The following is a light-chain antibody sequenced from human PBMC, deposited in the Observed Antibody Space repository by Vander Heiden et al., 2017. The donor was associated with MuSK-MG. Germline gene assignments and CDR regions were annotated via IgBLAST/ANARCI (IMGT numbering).Light chain of an antibody. CDR2: GAS. CDR1: ERIGSSY. V-gene: IGKV3-20*01. Sequence: PGERATLSCGASERIGSSYLAWYQQQPGQAPRLLIYGASNRANGTPDRFSGSGSGTDFTLTIIRLEPEDFAVYYCQQYGRSLTFGGGTKVEI. CDR3: QQYGRSLT. J-gene: IGKJ4*02.